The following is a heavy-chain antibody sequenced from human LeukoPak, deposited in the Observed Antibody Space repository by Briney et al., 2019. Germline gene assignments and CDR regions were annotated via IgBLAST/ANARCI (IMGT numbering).Heavy chain of an antibody. D-gene: IGHD6-13*01. CDR3: AKIGTSSSSWYVYYYYMDV. J-gene: IGHJ6*03. Sequence: GGSLRLSCAASGFTFSSYGMHWVRQAPGKGLEWVTFIRYDGSNKYYADSVKGRFTISRDNSKNTLYLQMNSLRVEDTAVYYCAKIGTSSSSWYVYYYYMDVWGKGTTVTVSS. CDR2: IRYDGSNK. CDR1: GFTFSSYG. V-gene: IGHV3-30*02.